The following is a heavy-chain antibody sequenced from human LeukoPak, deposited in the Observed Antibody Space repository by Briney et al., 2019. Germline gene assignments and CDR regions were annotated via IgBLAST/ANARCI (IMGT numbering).Heavy chain of an antibody. CDR2: IYYSGST. D-gene: IGHD3-9*01. J-gene: IGHJ6*03. V-gene: IGHV4-30-4*08. Sequence: PSETLSLTCTVSGGSISSGDYYWSWIRQPPGKGLEWIGYIYYSGSTYYNPSLKSRVTISVDTSKNQFSLKLSSVTAADTAVYYCARGGGYYDILTGYSPYYYYYMDVWGKGTTVTVS. CDR3: ARGGGYYDILTGYSPYYYYYMDV. CDR1: GGSISSGDYY.